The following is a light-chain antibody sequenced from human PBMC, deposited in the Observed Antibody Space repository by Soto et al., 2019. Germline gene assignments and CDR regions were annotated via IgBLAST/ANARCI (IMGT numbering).Light chain of an antibody. CDR1: QGVSAD. CDR3: QQSYTTPHT. CDR2: AAS. J-gene: IGKJ2*01. V-gene: IGKV1-39*01. Sequence: DIQMTQSPSSLSASLGDRVTIPCRASQGVSADLLWYQQRQGRAPKLLIYAASNLLSGVPSRFSGSGSGTHFTLSLSSLQPEDFATYYCQQSYTTPHTFGQGTKRETK.